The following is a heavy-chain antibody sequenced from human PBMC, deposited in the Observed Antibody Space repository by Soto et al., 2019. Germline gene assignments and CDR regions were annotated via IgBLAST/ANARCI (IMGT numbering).Heavy chain of an antibody. CDR2: ISAHTGNT. Sequence: QVHLVQSGAEVKKPGASVKVSCKGSGYAFTTYGITWVRQAPGQGLGWMGWISAHTGNTNYAQQLQGRVTVTRDTSTSTAYMELRSLRSDDTAVYYCARGRYGDYWGQGALVTVSS. CDR3: ARGRYGDY. V-gene: IGHV1-18*01. D-gene: IGHD1-1*01. J-gene: IGHJ4*02. CDR1: GYAFTTYG.